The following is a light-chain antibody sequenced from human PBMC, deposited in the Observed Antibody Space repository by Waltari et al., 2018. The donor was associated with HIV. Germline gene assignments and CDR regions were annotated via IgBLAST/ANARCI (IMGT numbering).Light chain of an antibody. CDR2: NND. J-gene: IGLJ2*01. CDR3: AAWDDSLKDVL. Sequence: QSVLTQPPSASGTPGLRVTFSCSGGSSSIGSNPVNWYQQVPGAAPRLLIYNNDRRPSGVPDRFSGSKSGTSASLAIRGLQSEDEADYYCAAWDDSLKDVLFGGGTKLTVL. V-gene: IGLV1-44*01. CDR1: SSSIGSNP.